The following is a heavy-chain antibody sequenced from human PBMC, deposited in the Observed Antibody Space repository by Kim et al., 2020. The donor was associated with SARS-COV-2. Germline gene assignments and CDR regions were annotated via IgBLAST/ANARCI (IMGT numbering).Heavy chain of an antibody. CDR3: AREDYGDGGMDV. CDR1: GFTFSSYA. CDR2: ISYDGSNK. D-gene: IGHD4-17*01. Sequence: GGSLRLSCEASGFTFSSYAMHWVRQAPGKGLEWVAVISYDGSNKYYADSVKGRFTISRDNSKNTLYLQMNSLRAEDTAVYYCAREDYGDGGMDVWGQGTTVTVSS. J-gene: IGHJ6*02. V-gene: IGHV3-30-3*01.